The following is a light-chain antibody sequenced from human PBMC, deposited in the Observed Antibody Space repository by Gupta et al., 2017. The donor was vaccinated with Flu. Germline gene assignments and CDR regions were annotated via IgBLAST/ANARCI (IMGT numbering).Light chain of an antibody. V-gene: IGKV4-1*01. CDR2: WAS. Sequence: MTQSPDSLAVSLGETATINCKSSQSVLYSSNNKNYLAWYQQKSGQPPKLLIYWASTRESGVPDRFSGSGSGTDFTLTISSRQAEDVAVYYCQRDSSTPTHTFGQGTKLEIK. J-gene: IGKJ2*01. CDR3: QRDSSTPTHT. CDR1: QSVLYSSNNKNY.